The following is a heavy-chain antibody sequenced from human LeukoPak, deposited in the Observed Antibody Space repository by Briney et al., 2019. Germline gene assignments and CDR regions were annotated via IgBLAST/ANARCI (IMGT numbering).Heavy chain of an antibody. V-gene: IGHV1-46*01. CDR2: IDPSSGGS. D-gene: IGHD3-9*01. CDR3: ARPRYTNSQDAFDI. Sequence: ASVKVSCKASGYTFTTYFLHWVRQAPGQGLEWMGIIDPSSGGSTSAQKFQVRVTMTRDMSPSTVYMELSSLTSEDTAVYYCARPRYTNSQDAFDIWGQGTMVTVSS. J-gene: IGHJ3*02. CDR1: GYTFTTYF.